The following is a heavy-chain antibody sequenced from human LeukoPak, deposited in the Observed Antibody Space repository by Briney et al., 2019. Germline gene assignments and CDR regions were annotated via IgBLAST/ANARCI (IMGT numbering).Heavy chain of an antibody. CDR2: MNPNSGNT. D-gene: IGHD3-9*01. V-gene: IGHV1-8*01. CDR1: GYTFTSYD. J-gene: IGHJ3*02. CDR3: ARAHYDILTGYDDAFDI. Sequence: GASVKVSCKASGYTFTSYDINWVRQATGQGLEWMGWMNPNSGNTGCAQKFQGRVTMTRNTSISTAYMELSSLRSEDTAVYYCARAHYDILTGYDDAFDIWGQGTMVTVSS.